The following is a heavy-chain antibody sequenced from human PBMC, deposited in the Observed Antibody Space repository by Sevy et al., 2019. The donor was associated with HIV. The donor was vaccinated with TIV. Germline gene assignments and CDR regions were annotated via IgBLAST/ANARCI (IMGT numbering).Heavy chain of an antibody. Sequence: GGSLRLSCAASGLSVSDNYMNWVRQAPGKGLELVSVIYSDGRTYYPDSVKGRFSISRDNSKNTLYLHMKGLGPEDTAVYYCARDRYYDASGYYYYYYGMDVWGQGTTVTVSS. CDR2: IYSDGRT. CDR3: ARDRYYDASGYYYYYYGMDV. D-gene: IGHD3-22*01. V-gene: IGHV3-66*01. CDR1: GLSVSDNY. J-gene: IGHJ6*02.